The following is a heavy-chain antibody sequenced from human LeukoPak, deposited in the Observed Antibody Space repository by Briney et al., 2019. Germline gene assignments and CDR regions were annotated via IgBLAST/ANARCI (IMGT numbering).Heavy chain of an antibody. J-gene: IGHJ4*02. CDR1: GFPFVAYA. CDR3: ARLAAASPGY. Sequence: SGGTLRLSCATSGFPFVAYALHWVRQAPGKGLEWVAVISSDTTNKYYMDSMKGRFTISRDNSKNTLYLQMDSLRLEDTAVYYCARLAAASPGYWGQGTLVTVSS. V-gene: IGHV3-30*10. D-gene: IGHD3-16*01. CDR2: ISSDTTNK.